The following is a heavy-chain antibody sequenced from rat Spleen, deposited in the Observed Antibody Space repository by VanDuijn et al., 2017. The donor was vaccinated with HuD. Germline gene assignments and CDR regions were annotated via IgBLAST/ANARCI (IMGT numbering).Heavy chain of an antibody. CDR1: GFTFSDYY. D-gene: IGHD1-11*01. CDR3: ASLNYGGYIEEFDY. V-gene: IGHV5-22*01. CDR2: ISYEGSST. Sequence: EVQLVEPGGGLVQPGRSLKLSCVASGFTFSDYYMAWVCQAQKKGLEWVTSISYEGSSTCYGDSVKGRVTISRDNAKSTLYLQMDSLGSEDTATYYCASLNYGGYIEEFDYWGQGVMVTVSS. J-gene: IGHJ2*01.